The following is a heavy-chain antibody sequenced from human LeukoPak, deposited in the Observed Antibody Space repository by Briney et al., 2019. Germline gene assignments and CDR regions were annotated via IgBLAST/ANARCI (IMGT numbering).Heavy chain of an antibody. J-gene: IGHJ4*02. CDR1: GGSISSYY. V-gene: IGHV4-38-2*02. D-gene: IGHD3-3*01. CDR3: ARHPSIFGVVNY. CDR2: IYHSGST. Sequence: SETLSLTCTVSGGSISSYYWGWIRQPPGKGLEWIGSIYHSGSTYYNPSLKSRVTISVDTSKNQFSLKLSSVTAADTAVYYCARHPSIFGVVNYWGQGTLVTVSS.